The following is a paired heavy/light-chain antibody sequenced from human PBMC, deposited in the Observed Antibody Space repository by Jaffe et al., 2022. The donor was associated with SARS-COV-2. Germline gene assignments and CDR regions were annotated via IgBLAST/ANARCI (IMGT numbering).Heavy chain of an antibody. V-gene: IGHV3-48*02. Sequence: EVQLVESGGGLVQPGGSLRLSCAASGFTFSSYSMNWVRQAPGKGLEWVSYISTDGSTIYYADSVKGRFTISRDNGKNSLFLQMNSLRDEDTAVYYCARDIAYCSGGTCYEIRFDYWGQGTLVTVSS. D-gene: IGHD2-15*01. CDR1: GFTFSSYS. CDR2: ISTDGSTI. CDR3: ARDIAYCSGGTCYEIRFDY. J-gene: IGHJ4*02.
Light chain of an antibody. CDR2: AAS. CDR3: QQYGSSPRYT. Sequence: EIVLTQSPGTLSLSPGERATLSCRASQSVSSSYLAWYQQKPGQTPRLLIYAASSRATGVPDRFSGSGSGTDFTLTISRLEPEDFAVYYCQQYGSSPRYTFGQGTKLEIK. CDR1: QSVSSSY. J-gene: IGKJ2*01. V-gene: IGKV3-20*01.